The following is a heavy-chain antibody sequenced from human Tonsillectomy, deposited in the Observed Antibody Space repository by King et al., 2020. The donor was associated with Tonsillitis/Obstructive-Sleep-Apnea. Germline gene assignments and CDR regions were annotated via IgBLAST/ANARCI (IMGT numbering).Heavy chain of an antibody. CDR1: GFTFSSYG. CDR2: IAYDGSNK. D-gene: IGHD2-8*01. J-gene: IGHJ4*02. Sequence: VQLVESGGGVVQPGRSLRLSCVVSGFTFSSYGMHWVRQAPGKGLEWVAVIAYDGSNKYYADSVKGRFTISRDNSKNTLYLQMNSLGAEDTAVYYCAKGKVYEEGYFFDYWGQGTLVSVSS. CDR3: AKGKVYEEGYFFDY. V-gene: IGHV3-30*18.